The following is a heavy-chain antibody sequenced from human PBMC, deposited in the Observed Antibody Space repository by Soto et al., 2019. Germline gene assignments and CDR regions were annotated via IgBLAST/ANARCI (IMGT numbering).Heavy chain of an antibody. D-gene: IGHD2-8*02. Sequence: GESLKISCQGSGYAFSSYLIAWVRQMPGKGLEWMGIIYPGDSDTRYSPSFQGQVTISVDKSITTAYLQWSSLKASDTAMYYCARGYCTATICATWFDLWGQGXLLTVSS. CDR1: GYAFSSYL. V-gene: IGHV5-51*01. J-gene: IGHJ5*02. CDR2: IYPGDSDT. CDR3: ARGYCTATICATWFDL.